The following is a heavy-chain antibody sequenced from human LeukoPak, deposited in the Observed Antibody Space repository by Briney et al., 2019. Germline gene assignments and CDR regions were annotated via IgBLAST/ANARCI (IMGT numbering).Heavy chain of an antibody. CDR2: ISSTSSYI. V-gene: IGHV3-21*04. J-gene: IGHJ4*02. D-gene: IGHD3-9*01. CDR3: ARDLRRVYFDY. CDR1: GFTFSSYN. Sequence: PGGSLRLSCAASGFTFSSYNMNWVRQAPGKGLEWVSSISSTSSYIYYADSVKGRFTISRDNAKNSLYLQMNSLRAEDTAVYYCARDLRRVYFDYWGQGTLVTVSS.